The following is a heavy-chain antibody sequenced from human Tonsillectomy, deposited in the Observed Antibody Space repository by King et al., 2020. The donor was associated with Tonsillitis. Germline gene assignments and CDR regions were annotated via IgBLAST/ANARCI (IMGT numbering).Heavy chain of an antibody. Sequence: QLVQSGAEVKKPGASVKVSCKASGYTFTSYDINWVRQATGQGLEWMGWMNPNSGNTGYAQKFQGRVTMTRNTSISTSYMELSRLKSDDTAVYYCAKALDNIVVVSAATLYYWGQGTLVTVSS. CDR2: MNPNSGNT. D-gene: IGHD2-2*01. CDR3: AKALDNIVVVSAATLYY. J-gene: IGHJ4*02. CDR1: GYTFTSYD. V-gene: IGHV1-8*01.